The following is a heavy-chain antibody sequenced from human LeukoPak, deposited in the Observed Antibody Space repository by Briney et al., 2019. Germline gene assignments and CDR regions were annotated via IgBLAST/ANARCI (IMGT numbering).Heavy chain of an antibody. CDR1: GITFSNAW. Sequence: SGGSLRLSCAASGITFSNAWMTWVRQAPGKGLEWVSGISGSGSNTYYADSVMGRLTISRDNSKNTLDLQMNSLRADDTAVYYCAKGGEYRVSGYYFYMDVWGKGTTVTVSS. D-gene: IGHD3-3*01. CDR2: ISGSGSNT. CDR3: AKGGEYRVSGYYFYMDV. V-gene: IGHV3-23*01. J-gene: IGHJ6*03.